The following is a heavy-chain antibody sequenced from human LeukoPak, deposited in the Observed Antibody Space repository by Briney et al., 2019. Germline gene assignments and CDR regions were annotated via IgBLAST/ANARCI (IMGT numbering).Heavy chain of an antibody. CDR3: ARRDPFDY. Sequence: GGSLRLSCASSGFTFSAYHMNWVRQAPGKGLEWISFISTDRGTLYYADSVKGRFTISRDNAANSLHLQMNNLRDEDTAVYYCARRDPFDYWGQGTMVTVSS. J-gene: IGHJ4*02. V-gene: IGHV3-48*02. CDR1: GFTFSAYH. CDR2: ISTDRGTL.